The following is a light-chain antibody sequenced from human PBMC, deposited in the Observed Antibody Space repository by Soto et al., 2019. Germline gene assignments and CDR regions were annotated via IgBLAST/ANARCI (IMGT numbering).Light chain of an antibody. Sequence: DIQMTQSPSTLSASVGDTVTITCRASQSISRWPACYQQKPGKAPKLLIYKASRLESGVPSWFSGGGSAAEFTPTISSLQPDDFATYYCQQYNSYSYAFGQGTKLEIK. CDR1: QSISRW. CDR2: KAS. CDR3: QQYNSYSYA. J-gene: IGKJ2*01. V-gene: IGKV1-5*03.